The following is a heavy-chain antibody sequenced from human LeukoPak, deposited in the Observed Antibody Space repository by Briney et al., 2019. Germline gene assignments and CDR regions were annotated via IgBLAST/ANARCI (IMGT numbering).Heavy chain of an antibody. V-gene: IGHV3-33*06. CDR2: IWFDGSVK. D-gene: IGHD3-3*01. J-gene: IGHJ4*02. CDR3: AKDTAVQFLEPAF. CDR1: GFTFNTHG. Sequence: PGGPLRLSCAASGFTFNTHGMHWVRQAPGKGLEWVAAIWFDGSVKHYSDAVKGRFTISRDNSLNTLHLQMSSLRVEDTAVYYCAKDTAVQFLEPAFWGQGTLVTVSS.